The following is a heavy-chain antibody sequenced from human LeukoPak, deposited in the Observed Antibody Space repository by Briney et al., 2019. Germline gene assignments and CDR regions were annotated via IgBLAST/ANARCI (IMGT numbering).Heavy chain of an antibody. CDR1: GITVSTNY. Sequence: GRSLRLSCAASGITVSTNYMNWVRQAPGKGLEWVSAIYGGSNTYYADSVKGRFTISRHNSENMLYLQMNSLRVEDTAVYYCARGGFSITWRTLDYWGQGTLVTVSS. CDR3: ARGGFSITWRTLDY. J-gene: IGHJ4*02. CDR2: IYGGSNT. D-gene: IGHD3-3*02. V-gene: IGHV3-53*04.